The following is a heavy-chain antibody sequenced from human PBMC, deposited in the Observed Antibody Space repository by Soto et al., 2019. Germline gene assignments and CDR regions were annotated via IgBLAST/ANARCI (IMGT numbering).Heavy chain of an antibody. Sequence: AETLSLTCNVSGAALSRYYCIFIRHPPGKGLEWIGRIYATGDTDYNPSLKSRISMSVDMSKKQFSLTLRSVTAADTAIYYCVRDGTKNLRDRFEPWGRGILVTVSS. CDR1: GAALSRYY. CDR2: IYATGDT. CDR3: VRDGTKNLRDRFEP. V-gene: IGHV4-4*07. D-gene: IGHD1-26*01. J-gene: IGHJ5*02.